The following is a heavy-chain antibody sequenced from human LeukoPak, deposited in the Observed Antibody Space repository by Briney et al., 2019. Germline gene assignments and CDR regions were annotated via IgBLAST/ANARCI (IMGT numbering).Heavy chain of an antibody. J-gene: IGHJ4*02. CDR2: IYTSGTT. CDR1: GGSVSSGFYY. Sequence: PSQTLSLTCTVSGGSVSSGFYYWSWIRQPAGKGLEWTGRIYTSGTTNYNPSLKSRVTISVDTSKNQFSLKLNSVTAADTAVYYCAADFSHWGQGTLVTVSS. CDR3: AADFSH. V-gene: IGHV4-61*02.